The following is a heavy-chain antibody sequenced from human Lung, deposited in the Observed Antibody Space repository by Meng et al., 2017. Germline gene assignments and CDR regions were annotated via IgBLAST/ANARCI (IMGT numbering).Heavy chain of an antibody. CDR1: GVYFSGSD. D-gene: IGHD6-19*01. CDR3: TIYISGHI. J-gene: IGHJ4*03. CDR2: IETRPNNYAT. Sequence: GESLKISCAVSGVYFSGSDIHWVRQASGKGLEWVGRIETRPNNYATSYAASLRGRFTISSDDSKNTAYLQMNSLNTGDEALYYCTIYISGHIWGQGTVVTVSS. V-gene: IGHV3-73*01.